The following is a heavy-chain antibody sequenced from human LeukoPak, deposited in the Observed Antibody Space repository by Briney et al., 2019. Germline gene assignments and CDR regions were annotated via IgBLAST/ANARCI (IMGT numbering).Heavy chain of an antibody. CDR2: IKQDGSQK. J-gene: IGHJ4*02. D-gene: IGHD2-2*01. CDR3: VSTGSQLDY. V-gene: IGHV3-7*01. CDR1: GFSHRSYW. Sequence: PGAYIRLSCAASGFSHRSYWLTWVRQAPRKGLEWVANIKQDGSQKYYVDSVKGRFTISRDNAKNSLYLQMNSLRAEDTAVYYCVSTGSQLDYWGQGTLVTVSS.